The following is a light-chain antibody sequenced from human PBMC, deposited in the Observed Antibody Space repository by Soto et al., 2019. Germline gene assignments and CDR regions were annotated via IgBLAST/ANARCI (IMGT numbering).Light chain of an antibody. CDR2: SAS. CDR3: QQSYSSPLT. J-gene: IGKJ4*01. CDR1: QSINNY. V-gene: IGKV1-39*01. Sequence: DVQMTQSPSSLSASVGDTVTITCRASQSINNYLNWYEQKPGEAPKLLMYSASTLQSGVPSRFSGSGTGTDFTLTITSLQPEDFALYYCQQSYSSPLTFGGGTKVEI.